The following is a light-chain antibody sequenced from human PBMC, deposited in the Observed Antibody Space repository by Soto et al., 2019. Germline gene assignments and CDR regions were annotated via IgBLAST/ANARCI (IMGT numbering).Light chain of an antibody. CDR2: GAS. CDR3: QQYNNWPPDRT. V-gene: IGKV3-15*01. CDR1: QSVSSN. J-gene: IGKJ1*01. Sequence: EIVMTLSPATLSVSPGERATLSCRASQSVSSNLAWYQQKPGQAPRLLIYGASTRATGIPARFSGSESGTEFTLTISSLQSEDFAIYFCQQYNNWPPDRTFGQGTKVAIK.